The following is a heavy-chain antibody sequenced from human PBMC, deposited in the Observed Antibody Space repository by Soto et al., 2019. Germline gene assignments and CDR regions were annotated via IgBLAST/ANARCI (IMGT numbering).Heavy chain of an antibody. J-gene: IGHJ5*02. D-gene: IGHD3-3*01. V-gene: IGHV4-39*01. CDR3: ARHRMYDFWSGYEVVLDP. Sequence: ASETLSLTCTVSGGSISSSSYYWGWIRQPPGKGMEWIGSIYYSGSTYYNPSLKSRVTISVDTSKNQFSLKLSSVTAADTAVYYCARHRMYDFWSGYEVVLDPWGQGTPVTVSS. CDR2: IYYSGST. CDR1: GGSISSSSYY.